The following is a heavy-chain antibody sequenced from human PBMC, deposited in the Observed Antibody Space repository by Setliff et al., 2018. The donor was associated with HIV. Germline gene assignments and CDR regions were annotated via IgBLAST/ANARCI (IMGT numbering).Heavy chain of an antibody. Sequence: GSLRLSCAVSGFTFSNYAMSWVSQAPGKGLEWVSSISGSGGSTHYADSVKGRFTISRDNSKNTLYLQMNSLRVEDTAVYYCARGGRLDGTSGFYYPLQFWGQGTLVTVSS. CDR2: ISGSGGST. D-gene: IGHD3-22*01. J-gene: IGHJ4*02. V-gene: IGHV3-23*01. CDR1: GFTFSNYA. CDR3: ARGGRLDGTSGFYYPLQF.